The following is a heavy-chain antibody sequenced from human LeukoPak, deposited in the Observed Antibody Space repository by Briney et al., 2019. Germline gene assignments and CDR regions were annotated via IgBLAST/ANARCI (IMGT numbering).Heavy chain of an antibody. CDR3: ARGYYYDSRVEGY. V-gene: IGHV3-7*04. CDR1: GFTFSSYW. CDR2: IKQDGSEK. J-gene: IGHJ4*02. Sequence: GGSLRLSCAASGFTFSSYWLSWVRQAPGKGLEWVANIKQDGSEKYYVDSVKGRFTISRDNARNSLYLQMDSLRAEDTAVYYCARGYYYDSRVEGYWGQGTLVTVSS. D-gene: IGHD3-22*01.